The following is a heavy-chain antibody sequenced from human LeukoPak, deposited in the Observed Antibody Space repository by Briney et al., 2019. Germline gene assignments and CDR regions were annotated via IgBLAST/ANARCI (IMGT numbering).Heavy chain of an antibody. J-gene: IGHJ4*02. CDR2: FNGSGGST. V-gene: IGHV3-23*01. Sequence: GVSLTLSCSASGFTFNSYAMSCLPPSPGKGLEWCSGFNGSGGSTYYADSVQGRFTISKDNSKNTLYRKMTSLRAEDTAVNYCAKGQKGLWFGEFGYWGQGALLTPSS. CDR3: AKGQKGLWFGEFGY. CDR1: GFTFNSYA. D-gene: IGHD3-10*01.